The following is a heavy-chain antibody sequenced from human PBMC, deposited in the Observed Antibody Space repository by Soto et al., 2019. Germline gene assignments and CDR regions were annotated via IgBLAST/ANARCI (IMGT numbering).Heavy chain of an antibody. CDR3: ARGLYYDFWSGYHNWFDP. D-gene: IGHD3-3*01. V-gene: IGHV4-34*01. Sequence: SETLSLTCAVYGGSFSGYYWSWIRQPPGQGLEWVGEINHSGSTNYNPSLKSRVTITVDTSKNQFSLKLSSVTAADTAVYYCARGLYYDFWSGYHNWFDPWGQGTLVTVSS. CDR1: GGSFSGYY. J-gene: IGHJ5*02. CDR2: INHSGST.